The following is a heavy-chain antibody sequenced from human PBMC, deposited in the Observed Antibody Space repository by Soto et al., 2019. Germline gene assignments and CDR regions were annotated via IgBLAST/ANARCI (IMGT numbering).Heavy chain of an antibody. V-gene: IGHV3-15*07. CDR1: GFTFSNAG. D-gene: IGHD3-3*01. CDR2: IKSKTDGGTT. J-gene: IGHJ4*02. Sequence: GGSLRLSCAASGFTFSNAGMNWVRQAPGKGLEWVGHIKSKTDGGTTDYAAPVKGRFTISRDDSKNTLYLQMNSLKTEDTAVYYCTATPYYDFWSGSPGGWGQGT. CDR3: TATPYYDFWSGSPGG.